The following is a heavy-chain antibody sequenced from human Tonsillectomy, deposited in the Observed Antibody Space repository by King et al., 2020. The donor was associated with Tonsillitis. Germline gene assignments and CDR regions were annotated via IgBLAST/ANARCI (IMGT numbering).Heavy chain of an antibody. CDR2: ISVYNGNT. V-gene: IGHV1-18*01. CDR1: GYTFTSYG. Sequence: QLVQSGAEVKKPGASVKVSCKASGYTFTSYGINWVRQAPGQGLEWMGWISVYNGNTNSAHKFQGRVTMTTETSTNTAYMELRSLRSDDTAIYYCARDWDCGGDCYYFDYWGQGTLVTVSS. CDR3: ARDWDCGGDCYYFDY. D-gene: IGHD2-21*02. J-gene: IGHJ4*02.